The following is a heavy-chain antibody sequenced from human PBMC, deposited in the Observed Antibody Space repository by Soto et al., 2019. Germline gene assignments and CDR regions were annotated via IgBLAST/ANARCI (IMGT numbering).Heavy chain of an antibody. V-gene: IGHV3-23*01. D-gene: IGHD3-10*01. J-gene: IGHJ6*02. CDR2: ISGRGDST. CDR3: AKALDGSDDYFYAMGV. CDR1: GFIFGHYS. Sequence: PGGSLRLSCAGSGFIFGHYSMTWVRQAPGKGLEWISAISGRGDSTYYADAVKGRFTISRDKSKNTLYLQMNSLRFDDTAVYYCAKALDGSDDYFYAMGVWGQGTTVTVSS.